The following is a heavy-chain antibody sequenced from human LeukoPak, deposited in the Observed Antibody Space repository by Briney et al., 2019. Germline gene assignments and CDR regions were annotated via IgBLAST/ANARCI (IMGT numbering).Heavy chain of an antibody. J-gene: IGHJ4*02. Sequence: GGSLGLSCAASGFTFSSYTMNWVRQAPGKGLAWVSSINSGSSYIDYADSVKGRFTISRDNAKNSLYLQTNSLRAEDTAVYYCARGEDWSYSNYDLLDYWGQGTLVTVPS. CDR1: GFTFSSYT. CDR2: INSGSSYI. D-gene: IGHD4-11*01. V-gene: IGHV3-21*01. CDR3: ARGEDWSYSNYDLLDY.